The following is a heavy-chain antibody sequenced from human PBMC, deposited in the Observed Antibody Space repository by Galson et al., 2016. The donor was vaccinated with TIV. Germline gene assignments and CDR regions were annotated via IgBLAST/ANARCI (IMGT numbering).Heavy chain of an antibody. Sequence: SVKVSCKASGYTFSDYYMHWVRQAPGQGLEWMGWINPNTGGTNYAQKFQGWVSMTRDTSINTAYMELSRLKSDDTAVYYCARDDGYTSGSDDWGQGTQVTVSS. CDR3: ARDDGYTSGSDD. D-gene: IGHD6-19*01. CDR1: GYTFSDYY. V-gene: IGHV1-2*04. J-gene: IGHJ4*02. CDR2: INPNTGGT.